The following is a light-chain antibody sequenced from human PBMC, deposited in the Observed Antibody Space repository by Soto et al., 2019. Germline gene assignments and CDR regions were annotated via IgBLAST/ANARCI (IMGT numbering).Light chain of an antibody. CDR3: CSYDSSLSGYV. J-gene: IGLJ1*01. CDR2: EAS. CDR1: SSDVGSYNL. V-gene: IGLV2-23*01. Sequence: QSVLTQPASVSGSPGQSITISCTGTSSDVGSYNLVSWYQQHPGKAPKLMIYEASKRPSGVSNRFSGSESGNTASLTISGLQAEDEAEYYCCSYDSSLSGYVFGTGTKVTVL.